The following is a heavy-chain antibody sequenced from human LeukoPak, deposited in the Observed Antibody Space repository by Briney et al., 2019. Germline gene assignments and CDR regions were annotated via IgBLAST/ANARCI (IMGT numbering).Heavy chain of an antibody. V-gene: IGHV5-51*01. CDR3: ATYLRGTYRINC. J-gene: IGHJ4*02. Sequence: GESLKISCKGSGYSFTSNWIGWVRQMPGKGLDWMAIIYPGDSHTIYSPSFQGQVTISADESISTAYLQWSSLKASDTAMYYCATYLRGTYRINCWGQGTLVTVSS. CDR1: GYSFTSNW. CDR2: IYPGDSHT. D-gene: IGHD1-26*01.